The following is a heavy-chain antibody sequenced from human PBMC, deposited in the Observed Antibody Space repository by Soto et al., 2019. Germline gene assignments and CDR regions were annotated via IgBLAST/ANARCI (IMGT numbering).Heavy chain of an antibody. CDR2: INVGNGNT. J-gene: IGHJ4*02. Sequence: QVQLVQSGTEVKKSGASMKISCKASGYTFTSHAVHWVRQAPGQRLEWIGWINVGNGNTKYSQTSQGRVTITRDTSANTAYMELSSLGSEDTAVYYCAKRTGRYFDYWGQGTLVTVSS. D-gene: IGHD1-1*01. CDR1: GYTFTSHA. V-gene: IGHV1-3*01. CDR3: AKRTGRYFDY.